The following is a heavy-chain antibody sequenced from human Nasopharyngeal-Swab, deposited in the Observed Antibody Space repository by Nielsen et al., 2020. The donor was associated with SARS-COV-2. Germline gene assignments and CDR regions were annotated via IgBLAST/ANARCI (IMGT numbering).Heavy chain of an antibody. CDR1: GFTFSSDG. J-gene: IGHJ6*02. Sequence: GESLKISCAASGFTFSSDGMHWVRQAPGKGLEWVAVISYDGIYKYYADSVKGRFTISRDNSKNTLSLQMNSLRAEDTAVYYCARGGRYTYYGMDVWGQGTTVTVSS. V-gene: IGHV3-30*03. D-gene: IGHD1-26*01. CDR2: ISYDGIYK. CDR3: ARGGRYTYYGMDV.